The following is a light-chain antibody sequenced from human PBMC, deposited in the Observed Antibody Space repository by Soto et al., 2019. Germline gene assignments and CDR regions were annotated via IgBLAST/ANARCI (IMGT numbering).Light chain of an antibody. V-gene: IGLV2-14*01. CDR3: SSYTRSSTWV. CDR2: DVS. CDR1: SSDVGSFNY. Sequence: QSVLTQPASVSGSPGQSITISCTGTSSDVGSFNYVSWYQQHPGKAPKLLIYDVSSRPSGVSNRFSGSKSGNTASLTISGLQAEDEADYYCSSYTRSSTWVFGGGTKVTVL. J-gene: IGLJ3*02.